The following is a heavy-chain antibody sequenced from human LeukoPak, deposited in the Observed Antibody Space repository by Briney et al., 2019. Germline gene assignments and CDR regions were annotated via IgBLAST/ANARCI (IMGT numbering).Heavy chain of an antibody. V-gene: IGHV1-69*13. CDR1: GGTFSSYA. CDR2: IIPIFGTA. Sequence: VASVKVSCKASGGTFSSYAISWVRQAPGQGLEWMGGIIPIFGTANYAQKFQGRVTITADESTSTAYMELSSLRSEDTAVYYCVREGGGQFGNYNWFDPWGQGTLVTVSS. D-gene: IGHD2-15*01. CDR3: VREGGGQFGNYNWFDP. J-gene: IGHJ5*02.